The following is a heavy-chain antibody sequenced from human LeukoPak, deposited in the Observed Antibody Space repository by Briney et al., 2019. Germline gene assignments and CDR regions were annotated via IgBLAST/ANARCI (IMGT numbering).Heavy chain of an antibody. Sequence: GGSLRLSCEASGFTFRNYGVHWVRQAPGKGLEWVAVISYDGGHQYSADSVKGRFTLSRDNSKNTLYLQMNSLRAEDTAVYYCARALGVGATDYWGQGTLVTVSS. J-gene: IGHJ4*02. D-gene: IGHD1-26*01. V-gene: IGHV3-30*03. CDR3: ARALGVGATDY. CDR2: ISYDGGHQ. CDR1: GFTFRNYG.